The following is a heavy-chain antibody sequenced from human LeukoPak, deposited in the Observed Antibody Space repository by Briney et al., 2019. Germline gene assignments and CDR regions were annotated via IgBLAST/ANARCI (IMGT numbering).Heavy chain of an antibody. V-gene: IGHV4-38-2*02. CDR1: GYSISSGYH. CDR2: VYRSGTT. J-gene: IGHJ4*02. Sequence: KPSETPSLTCVVSGYSISSGYHWGWIRQPPGKGLEWIGSVYRSGTTYYDPSLKSRVTISVDTSKNQISLKVRSVTAADTAMYYCARENWVFDYWGQGILVTVSS. D-gene: IGHD7-27*01. CDR3: ARENWVFDY.